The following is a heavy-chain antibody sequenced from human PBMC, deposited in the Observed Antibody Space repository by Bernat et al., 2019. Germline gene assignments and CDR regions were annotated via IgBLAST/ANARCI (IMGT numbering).Heavy chain of an antibody. V-gene: IGHV3-49*03. CDR3: ARDKGDGDYGGGYYYYYYMDV. CDR2: IRSKAYGGAT. Sequence: EVQLVESGGGLVQPGRSLRLSCTGSGFTFGDYAMSWFRQAPGKGLEWVGFIRSKAYGGATEYAASVKGRFTISRDDSKSIAYLQMNSLRAEDTAVYYCARDKGDGDYGGGYYYYYYMDVWGKGTTVTVSS. D-gene: IGHD4-17*01. CDR1: GFTFGDYA. J-gene: IGHJ6*03.